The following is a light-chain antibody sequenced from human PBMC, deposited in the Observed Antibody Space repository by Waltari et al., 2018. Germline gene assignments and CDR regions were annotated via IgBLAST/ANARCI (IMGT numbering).Light chain of an antibody. CDR2: DDY. CDR1: KIASKR. CDR3: QVWDGSSDHYV. Sequence: SYVLTQPPSVSVAPGKTARITCGGNKIASKRVHWYQQRPGQAPVLVVNDDYDRPSGIPERFSGSKSGNTATLTISGVEAGDEADYSCQVWDGSSDHYVFGTGTKVTV. V-gene: IGLV3-21*03. J-gene: IGLJ1*01.